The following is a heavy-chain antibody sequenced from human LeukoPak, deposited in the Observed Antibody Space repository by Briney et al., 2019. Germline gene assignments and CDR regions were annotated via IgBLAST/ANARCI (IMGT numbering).Heavy chain of an antibody. CDR3: ARIRRDYYGMDV. J-gene: IGHJ6*02. V-gene: IGHV4-39*01. CDR1: GGSTSSSSYY. CDR2: IYYSGST. Sequence: SETLSLTCTVSGGSTSSSSYYWGWIRQPPGKGLEWIGSIYYSGSTYYNPSLKSRVTISVDTSKNQFSLKLSSVTAADTAVYYCARIRRDYYGMDVWGQGTTVTVSS.